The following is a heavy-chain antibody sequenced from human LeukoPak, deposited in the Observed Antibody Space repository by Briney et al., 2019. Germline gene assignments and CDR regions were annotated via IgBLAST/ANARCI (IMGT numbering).Heavy chain of an antibody. J-gene: IGHJ5*02. CDR2: IYYSGST. CDR3: ARATLIAAAGNWFDP. V-gene: IGHV4-59*01. Sequence: PSETLSLTCTVSGGSISSYYWSWIRQPPGKGLEWMGYIYYSGSTNYNPSRKSRVTISVDTSKNQFSLKLSSVTAADTAVYYCARATLIAAAGNWFDPWGQGTLVTVSS. CDR1: GGSISSYY. D-gene: IGHD6-13*01.